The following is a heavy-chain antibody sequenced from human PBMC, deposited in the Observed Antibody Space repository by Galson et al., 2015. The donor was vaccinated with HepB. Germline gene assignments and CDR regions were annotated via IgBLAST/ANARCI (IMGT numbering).Heavy chain of an antibody. CDR3: ARQDFDGFSVAAHYYYYGMDV. J-gene: IGHJ6*02. V-gene: IGHV5-10-1*01. D-gene: IGHD6-19*01. CDR1: GYSFTSYW. Sequence: QSGAEVKKPGESLRISCKGSGYSFTSYWISWVRQMPGKGLEWMGRIDPSDSYTNYSPSFQGHVTISADKSISTAYLQWSSLKASDTAMYYCARQDFDGFSVAAHYYYYGMDVWGQGTTVTVSS. CDR2: IDPSDSYT.